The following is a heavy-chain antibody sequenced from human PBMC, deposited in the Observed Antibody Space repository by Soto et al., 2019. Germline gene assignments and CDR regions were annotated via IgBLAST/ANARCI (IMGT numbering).Heavy chain of an antibody. D-gene: IGHD2-2*01. V-gene: IGHV4-59*11. CDR1: GASISSHY. CDR2: IHYSGST. CDR3: AREAPGDIVVVPAAMIH. J-gene: IGHJ4*02. Sequence: SETLSLTCTVSGASISSHYWSWIRQPPGKGLEWIGYIHYSGSTRYDPSLTSRVDISLDPSKEHFSLSLRSVTAADTATYYCAREAPGDIVVVPAAMIHWGQGTLVTVSS.